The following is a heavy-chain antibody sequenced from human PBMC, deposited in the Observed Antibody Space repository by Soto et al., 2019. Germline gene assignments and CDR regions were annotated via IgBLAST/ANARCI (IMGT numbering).Heavy chain of an antibody. Sequence: SVKVSCKASGGTFSSYTISWVRQAPGQGLEWMGRIIPILGIANYAQKFQGRVTITADKSTSTACMELSSLGSEDTAVYYCARSEPNYDILTGYPDYYYYGMDVWGQGTTVTVSS. CDR1: GGTFSSYT. CDR2: IIPILGIA. V-gene: IGHV1-69*02. J-gene: IGHJ6*02. CDR3: ARSEPNYDILTGYPDYYYYGMDV. D-gene: IGHD3-9*01.